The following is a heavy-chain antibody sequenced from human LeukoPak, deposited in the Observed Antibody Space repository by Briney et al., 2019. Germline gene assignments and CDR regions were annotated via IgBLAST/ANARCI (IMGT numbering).Heavy chain of an antibody. CDR3: AMTISGSSIFDY. CDR1: SGSFSGYY. J-gene: IGHJ4*02. Sequence: SETLSLTCAVYSGSFSGYYWSWIRQPPGKGLEWIGEINHGGSTNYNPSLKSRVTISVDTSKNQFSLKLSSVTAADTAVYYCAMTISGSSIFDYWGQGTLVTVSS. D-gene: IGHD1-26*01. CDR2: INHGGST. V-gene: IGHV4-34*01.